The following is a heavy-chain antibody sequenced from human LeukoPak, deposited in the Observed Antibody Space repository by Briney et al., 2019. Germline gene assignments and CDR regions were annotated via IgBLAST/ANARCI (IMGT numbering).Heavy chain of an antibody. Sequence: GGSLRLSCAASGFTFSSYWMSWVRQAPGKGLEWVANLKEDGSEKYYVDSVKGRFTISRDNAKNSLYLQMNSLRAEDSAVYYCARGIPGGAVTLDYWGQGTLVTVSS. CDR3: ARGIPGGAVTLDY. J-gene: IGHJ4*02. V-gene: IGHV3-7*01. D-gene: IGHD1-26*01. CDR2: LKEDGSEK. CDR1: GFTFSSYW.